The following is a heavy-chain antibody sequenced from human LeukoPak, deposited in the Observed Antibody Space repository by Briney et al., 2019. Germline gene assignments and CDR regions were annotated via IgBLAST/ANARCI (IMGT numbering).Heavy chain of an antibody. CDR2: ISGSGGST. V-gene: IGHV3-23*01. CDR1: GFTFSSYS. Sequence: GGSLRLSCAASGFTFSSYSMIWVRQAPGKGLEWVSAISGSGGSTYYADSVKGRFTISRDNSKNTLYLQMNSLRAEDTAVYYCAKSSMYSSGWVAFDIWGQGTMVTVSS. J-gene: IGHJ3*02. CDR3: AKSSMYSSGWVAFDI. D-gene: IGHD6-19*01.